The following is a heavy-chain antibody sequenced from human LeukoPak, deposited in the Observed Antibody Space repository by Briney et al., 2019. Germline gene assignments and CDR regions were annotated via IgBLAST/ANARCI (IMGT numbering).Heavy chain of an antibody. J-gene: IGHJ5*02. V-gene: IGHV1-69*05. D-gene: IGHD2-2*01. CDR1: GYTFTSYG. Sequence: SVKACKASGYTFTSYGISWVRQAPGQGLEWMGRIIPIFGTANYAQKFQGRVTITTDESTSTAYMELSSLRSEDTAVYYCARDPNCSSTSCYLGRYGWFDPWGQGTLVTVSS. CDR3: ARDPNCSSTSCYLGRYGWFDP. CDR2: IIPIFGTA.